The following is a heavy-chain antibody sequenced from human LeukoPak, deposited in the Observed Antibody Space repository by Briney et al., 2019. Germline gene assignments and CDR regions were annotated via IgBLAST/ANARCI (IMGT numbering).Heavy chain of an antibody. Sequence: TSETLSLTRTVSGGSISSYYWSWIRQPPGKGLEWIGYIYYSGSTNYNPSLKSRATISVDTSKNQFSLKLSSVTAADTAVYYCAREAYYYDSSGYSAFDIWGQGTMVTVSS. CDR3: AREAYYYDSSGYSAFDI. CDR2: IYYSGST. D-gene: IGHD3-22*01. CDR1: GGSISSYY. V-gene: IGHV4-59*01. J-gene: IGHJ3*02.